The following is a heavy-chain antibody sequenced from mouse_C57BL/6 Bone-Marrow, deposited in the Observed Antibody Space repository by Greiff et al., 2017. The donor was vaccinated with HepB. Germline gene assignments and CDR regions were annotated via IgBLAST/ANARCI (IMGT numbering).Heavy chain of an antibody. D-gene: IGHD2-3*01. CDR2: IYPVSGST. V-gene: IGHV1-55*01. CDR3: ARWLLHTDY. J-gene: IGHJ2*01. CDR1: GYTFTSYW. Sequence: QVHVKQPGAELVKPGASVKMSCKASGYTFTSYWITWVKQRPGQGLEWIGDIYPVSGSTNYNEKFKSKATLTVDTSSSTAYMQLSSLTSEDSAVYYCARWLLHTDYWDQGNTLTLSS.